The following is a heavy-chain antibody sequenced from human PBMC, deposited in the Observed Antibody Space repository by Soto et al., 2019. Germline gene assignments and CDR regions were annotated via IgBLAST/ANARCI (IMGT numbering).Heavy chain of an antibody. J-gene: IGHJ3*02. CDR3: ARNTNWNDDAFDI. Sequence: QVQLVQSGAEVKKPGASVKVSCKASGYPFTIYGLHWVRQAPGRSLEWMGCISAGDGDTKYSQKFQGRVTITRDTSASAAYMELYTLTSEDTADYYCARNTNWNDDAFDIWGPGTLVTVSS. V-gene: IGHV1-3*01. D-gene: IGHD1-1*01. CDR2: ISAGDGDT. CDR1: GYPFTIYG.